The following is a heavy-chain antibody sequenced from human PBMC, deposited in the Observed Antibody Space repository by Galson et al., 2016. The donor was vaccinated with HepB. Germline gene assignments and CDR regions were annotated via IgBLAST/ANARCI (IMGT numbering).Heavy chain of an antibody. Sequence: SETLSLTCTVSGGSITTYDWSWIRQPPGKGLEYLGYGYYSGSSNYNPSLRSRVIISVDTSKSQFSLKLSSVTAADTAVYYCASGTYSHAFNLWGQGTLVTVSS. CDR3: ASGTYSHAFNL. D-gene: IGHD1-26*01. CDR2: GYYSGSS. V-gene: IGHV4-59*01. J-gene: IGHJ3*01. CDR1: GGSITTYD.